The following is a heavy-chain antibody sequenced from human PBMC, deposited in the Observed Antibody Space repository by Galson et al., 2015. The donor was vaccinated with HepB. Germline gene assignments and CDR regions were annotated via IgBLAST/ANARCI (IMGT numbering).Heavy chain of an antibody. CDR1: GGSISSGGYY. J-gene: IGHJ3*02. D-gene: IGHD5-18*01. V-gene: IGHV4-31*03. CDR2: IKNSGST. Sequence: SLTCTVSGGSISSGGYYWNWIRQHPGKGLEWIGYIKNSGSTYYNPSLKSRVTISVDTSKNQFSLKLSSVTAADTAVYYCARDRGGYSYGYVPLAFDIWGQGTMFTVSS. CDR3: ARDRGGYSYGYVPLAFDI.